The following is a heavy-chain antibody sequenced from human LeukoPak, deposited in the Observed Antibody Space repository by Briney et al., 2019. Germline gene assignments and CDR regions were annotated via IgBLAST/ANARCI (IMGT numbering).Heavy chain of an antibody. Sequence: GGPLSLSCAASGFTFSNACMSWVRQAPGKGLEWVGRIKSKTEDGTTGYAAHVKGRFTISRDDSKNTLDLEMNSLKTEDTAVYYCTTEWDYEYVWGSYLVDYWGQGTLVTVSS. CDR2: IKSKTEDGTT. D-gene: IGHD3-16*02. V-gene: IGHV3-15*01. CDR1: GFTFSNAC. J-gene: IGHJ4*02. CDR3: TTEWDYEYVWGSYLVDY.